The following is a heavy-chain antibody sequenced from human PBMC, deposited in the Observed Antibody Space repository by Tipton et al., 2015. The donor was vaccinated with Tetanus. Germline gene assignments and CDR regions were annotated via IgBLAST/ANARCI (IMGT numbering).Heavy chain of an antibody. CDR2: IPYDGSSK. D-gene: IGHD3-3*01. CDR3: ARSCRIYDCWSALCH. Sequence: SLRLSCEASGFTFSSFGMHWVRQAPGKGLEWVAVIPYDGSSKYYSDSVKGRFTVSRDNSKNTVFLQLDTVRPEDTGVYFCARSCRIYDCWSALCHWGQGSLVTVST. J-gene: IGHJ4*02. V-gene: IGHV3-30*03. CDR1: GFTFSSFG.